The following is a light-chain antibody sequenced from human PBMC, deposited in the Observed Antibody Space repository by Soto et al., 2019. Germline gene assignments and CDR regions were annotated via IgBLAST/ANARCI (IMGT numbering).Light chain of an antibody. J-gene: IGKJ5*01. Sequence: VRTQSPSPPSVSPGDTASLSCMASQSAGNFLAWYQQKPGQAPRLLIYYISTRATGIPARFSGSGSGTEFTLTINSLQSEDSAVYYCQQHNQWPITFGQGTRLEIK. CDR3: QQHNQWPIT. V-gene: IGKV3D-15*01. CDR1: QSAGNF. CDR2: YIS.